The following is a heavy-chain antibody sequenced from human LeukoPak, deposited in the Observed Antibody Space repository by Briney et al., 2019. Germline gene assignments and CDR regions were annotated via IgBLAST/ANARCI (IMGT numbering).Heavy chain of an antibody. J-gene: IGHJ6*02. D-gene: IGHD3-10*01. CDR1: GFTFSSYA. Sequence: GSLRLSCAASGFTFSSYAMSWVRQAPGKGLEWIGEINHSGSTNYNPSLKSRVTISEDTSKNQFSLKLSSVTAADTAVYYCARGRPYYGYYPYYYYYYGMDVWGQGTTVTVSS. CDR2: INHSGST. CDR3: ARGRPYYGYYPYYYYYYGMDV. V-gene: IGHV4-34*01.